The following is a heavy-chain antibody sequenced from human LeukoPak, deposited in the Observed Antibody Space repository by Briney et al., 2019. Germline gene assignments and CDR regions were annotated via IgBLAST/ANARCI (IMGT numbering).Heavy chain of an antibody. CDR1: GFNFANHA. Sequence: GGSLRLSCAASGFNFANHAMSWVRQTAGKGLEWVSAISGSGGSTYYADSVKGRFTISRDNSKNTLYLQMNSLRAEDTAVYYCAKVEGDYWGQGTLVTVSS. J-gene: IGHJ4*02. CDR3: AKVEGDY. D-gene: IGHD3-3*01. CDR2: ISGSGGST. V-gene: IGHV3-23*01.